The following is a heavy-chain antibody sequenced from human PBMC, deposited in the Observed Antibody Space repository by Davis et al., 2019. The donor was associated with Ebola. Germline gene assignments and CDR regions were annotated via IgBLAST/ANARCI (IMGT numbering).Heavy chain of an antibody. D-gene: IGHD3-22*01. Sequence: ASVKVSCKASGYTFTSYDINWVRQATGQGLEWMGWMNPNSGNTDYAQKFQGRVTMTRNTSISTAYMELSSLRSEDTAVYYCARVVVVKHGMDVWGQGTTVTVSS. CDR3: ARVVVVKHGMDV. J-gene: IGHJ6*02. CDR2: MNPNSGNT. CDR1: GYTFTSYD. V-gene: IGHV1-8*01.